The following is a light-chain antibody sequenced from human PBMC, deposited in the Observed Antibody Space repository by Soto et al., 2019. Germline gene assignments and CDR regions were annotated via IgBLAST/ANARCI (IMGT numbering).Light chain of an antibody. Sequence: GDTVTITCRTSQSISSYLSWYQQKPGKAPKLLIYAAYTLQSGVPSRFSGSGSGTEFTLTISSLQPEDFAAYYSQHCYDMPWPFGQGTKVDI. CDR2: AAY. J-gene: IGKJ1*01. CDR1: QSISSY. V-gene: IGKV1-39*01. CDR3: QHCYDMPWP.